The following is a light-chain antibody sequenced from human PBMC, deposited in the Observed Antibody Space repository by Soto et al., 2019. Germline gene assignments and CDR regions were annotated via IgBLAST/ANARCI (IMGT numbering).Light chain of an antibody. CDR1: QRVSSSY. CDR3: QQYGSSPGKFT. J-gene: IGKJ3*01. Sequence: VLTQSPGTLSLSPGERATLSCRASQRVSSSYLAGYQQKPAQAPRLFIYGASSRATGIPDRFRGRGSGTDFTLTISRLEPEDFAVYYCQQYGSSPGKFTFGPGTKVDIK. CDR2: GAS. V-gene: IGKV3-20*01.